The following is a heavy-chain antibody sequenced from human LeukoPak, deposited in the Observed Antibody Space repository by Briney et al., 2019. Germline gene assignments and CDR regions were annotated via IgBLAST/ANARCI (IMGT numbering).Heavy chain of an antibody. D-gene: IGHD2-15*01. V-gene: IGHV3-21*01. J-gene: IGHJ4*02. CDR1: GFTFSSYS. Sequence: GRSLRLSCAASGFTFSSYSMNWVRQAPGKGLEWVSSISSSSSYIYYADSVKGRFTISRDNAKNSLYLQMNSLRAEDTAVYYCARRELGYCSGGSCYSFDYWGQGTLVTVSS. CDR2: ISSSSSYI. CDR3: ARRELGYCSGGSCYSFDY.